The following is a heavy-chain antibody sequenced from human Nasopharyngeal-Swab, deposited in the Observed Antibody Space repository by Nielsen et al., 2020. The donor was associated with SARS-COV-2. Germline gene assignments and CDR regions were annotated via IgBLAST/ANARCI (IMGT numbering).Heavy chain of an antibody. V-gene: IGHV3-23*01. CDR3: AKDGGGSSSLNWFDP. CDR1: GFPFKNYA. Sequence: ESLKISCTTSGFPFKNYAMSWVRQAPGKGLDWVSGSSGSGTFTYYADAVKGRFTVSRDNSQNTLYLHMNSLRAEDTAVYYCAKDGGGSSSLNWFDPWGQGTLVTVS. J-gene: IGHJ5*02. D-gene: IGHD1-26*01. CDR2: SSGSGTFT.